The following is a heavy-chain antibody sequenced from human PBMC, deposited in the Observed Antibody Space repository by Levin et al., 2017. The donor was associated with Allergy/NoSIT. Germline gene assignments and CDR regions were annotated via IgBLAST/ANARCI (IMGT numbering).Heavy chain of an antibody. CDR3: ARGHGWYGYFDY. J-gene: IGHJ4*02. CDR2: TRNKANSYTT. Sequence: GGSLRLSCAASGFTFSDHYMDWVRQAPGKGLEWVGRTRNKANSYTTEYAASVKGRFTISRDDSKNSLYLQMNSLKTEDTAVYYCARGHGWYGYFDYWGQGTLVTVSS. D-gene: IGHD6-19*01. V-gene: IGHV3-72*01. CDR1: GFTFSDHY.